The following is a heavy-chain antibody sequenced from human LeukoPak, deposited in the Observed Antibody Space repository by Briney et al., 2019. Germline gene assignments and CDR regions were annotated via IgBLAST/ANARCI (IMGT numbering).Heavy chain of an antibody. CDR2: IYYSGST. CDR1: GVSISSSNSY. CDR3: ARGPRGITMVRGVSLNWFDP. Sequence: SETLSLTCTVSGVSISSSNSYWGWIRQPPGKGLEWIGYIYYSGSTNYNPSLKSRVTISVDTSKNQFSLKLSSVTAADTAVYYCARGPRGITMVRGVSLNWFDPWGQGTLVTVSS. J-gene: IGHJ5*02. D-gene: IGHD3-10*01. V-gene: IGHV4-61*05.